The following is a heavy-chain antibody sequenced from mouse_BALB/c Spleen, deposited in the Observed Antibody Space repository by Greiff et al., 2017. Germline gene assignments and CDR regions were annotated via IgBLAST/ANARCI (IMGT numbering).Heavy chain of an antibody. CDR2: ISNGGGST. CDR3: ARHGNSLWYFDV. V-gene: IGHV5-12-2*01. Sequence: EVQLVESGGGLVKPGGSLKLSCAASGFTFSSYTMSWVRQTPEKRLEWVAYISNGGGSTYYPDTVKGRFTISRDNAKNTLYLQMSSLKSEDTAMYYCARHGNSLWYFDVWGAGTTVTVSS. D-gene: IGHD2-1*01. J-gene: IGHJ1*01. CDR1: GFTFSSYT.